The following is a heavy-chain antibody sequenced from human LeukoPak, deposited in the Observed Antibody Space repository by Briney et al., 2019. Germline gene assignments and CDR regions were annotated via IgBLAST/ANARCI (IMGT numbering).Heavy chain of an antibody. V-gene: IGHV5-51*01. CDR1: GYSFSSNW. CDR2: IYPGDSDT. CDR3: ARQEDSSSSADY. D-gene: IGHD6-6*01. Sequence: GESLKISCKGSGYSFSSNWIAWVRQMPGKGLEWMGIIYPGDSDTRYSPSFQGQVTFSADKSISTAYLQWSSLKASDTAMYYCARQEDSSSSADYWGQGTLVTVSS. J-gene: IGHJ4*02.